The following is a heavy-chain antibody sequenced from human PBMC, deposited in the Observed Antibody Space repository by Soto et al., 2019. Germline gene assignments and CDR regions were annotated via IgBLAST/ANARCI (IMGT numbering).Heavy chain of an antibody. CDR3: ANRGYSGYDQYCSGGSCSLEY. CDR1: GFTFSSYA. D-gene: IGHD2-15*01. J-gene: IGHJ4*02. V-gene: IGHV3-23*01. CDR2: ISGSGGST. Sequence: GGSLRLSCAASGFTFSSYAMSWVRQAPGKGLEWVSAISGSGGSTYYADSVKGRFTISRDNSKNTLYLQMNSLRAEDTAVYYCANRGYSGYDQYCSGGSCSLEYWGQGTLVTVSS.